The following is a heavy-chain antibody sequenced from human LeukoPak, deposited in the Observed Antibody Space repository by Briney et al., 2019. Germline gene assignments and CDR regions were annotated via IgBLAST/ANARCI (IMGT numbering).Heavy chain of an antibody. CDR3: AKDQAHNWNYVRAIDY. V-gene: IGHV3-30*02. CDR2: IRYDGSNE. Sequence: GGSLRLSCAASGFTFSSYGIHWVRQAPGKGLEWVAFIRYDGSNEYYADSVKGRFTISRDNSKSTLFLQMNSLRTEDTAVYYCAKDQAHNWNYVRAIDYWSQGTPVTVSS. D-gene: IGHD1-7*01. CDR1: GFTFSSYG. J-gene: IGHJ4*02.